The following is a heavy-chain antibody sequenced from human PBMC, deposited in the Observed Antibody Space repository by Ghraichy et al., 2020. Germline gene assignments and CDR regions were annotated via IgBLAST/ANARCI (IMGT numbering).Heavy chain of an antibody. J-gene: IGHJ5*02. CDR1: GFTFSSYA. V-gene: IGHV3-23*01. CDR3: AKAYVVVVAATHFWFDP. CDR2: ISGSGGST. Sequence: GGSLRLSCAASGFTFSSYAMSWVRQAPGKGLEWVSAISGSGGSTYYADSVKGRFTISRDNSKNTLYLQMNSLRAEDTAVYYCAKAYVVVVAATHFWFDPWGQGTLVTVSS. D-gene: IGHD2-15*01.